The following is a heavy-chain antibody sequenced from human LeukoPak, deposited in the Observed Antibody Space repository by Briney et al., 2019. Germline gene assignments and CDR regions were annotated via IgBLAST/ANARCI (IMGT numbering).Heavy chain of an antibody. Sequence: GGSLRLSCVDSGFTFSSFAVSWVRQAPGKGLEWVSTISSSGSTTYYVDSVKGRFTISRDNSRNTLYLQMNSLRGEDTAVYYCARESPAFDYWGQGTLDTVS. CDR2: ISSSGSTT. CDR1: GFTFSSFA. CDR3: ARESPAFDY. V-gene: IGHV3-23*01. J-gene: IGHJ4*02.